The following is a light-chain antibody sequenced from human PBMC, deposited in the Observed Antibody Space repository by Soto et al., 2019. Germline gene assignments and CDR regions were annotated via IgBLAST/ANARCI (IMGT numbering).Light chain of an antibody. CDR3: GANTTSSSYV. V-gene: IGLV2-14*01. CDR1: SSDVGGYIY. CDR2: DVT. J-gene: IGLJ1*01. Sequence: QSALTQPAPVSGSPGQSITLSCTGTSSDVGGYIYVSWYQQHPGKAPKFMIYDVTSRPSGVSYRFSGSKSGNTASLTLSGLQADDEPDYYCGANTTSSSYVFGTGTKVNVL.